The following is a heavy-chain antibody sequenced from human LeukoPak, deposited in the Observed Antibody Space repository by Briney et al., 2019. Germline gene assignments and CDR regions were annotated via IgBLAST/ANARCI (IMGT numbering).Heavy chain of an antibody. CDR1: GFTFGDYA. CDR2: IRSKAYGGTT. V-gene: IGHV3-49*04. CDR3: TRDQIRGVIIRDY. D-gene: IGHD3-10*01. Sequence: PGRSLRLSCTASGFTFGDYAMSWVRQAPGKGLEWLGFIRSKAYGGTTEYAASVKGRLTISRDDSKSIAYLQMNSLKTEDTAVYYCTRDQIRGVIIRDYWGQGTLVTVSS. J-gene: IGHJ4*02.